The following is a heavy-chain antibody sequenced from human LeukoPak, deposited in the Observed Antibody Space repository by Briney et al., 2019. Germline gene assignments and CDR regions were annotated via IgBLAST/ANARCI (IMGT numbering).Heavy chain of an antibody. CDR1: GFTFSSYG. V-gene: IGHV3-30*02. J-gene: IGHJ4*01. CDR2: IRFDGSVK. Sequence: GGSLRLSCAAAGFTFSSYGIHSVRQARGKGLEWVAFIRFDGSVKYYADSVKGRFTISRDNSKNTLYLQMNNVRAEDTAVYYCAKDLYGSGWTPDYWGHGTLLTVSS. CDR3: AKDLYGSGWTPDY. D-gene: IGHD6-19*01.